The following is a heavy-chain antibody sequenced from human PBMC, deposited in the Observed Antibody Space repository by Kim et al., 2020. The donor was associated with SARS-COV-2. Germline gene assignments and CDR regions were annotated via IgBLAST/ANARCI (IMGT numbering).Heavy chain of an antibody. CDR3: AKDLYGSGSGLDV. D-gene: IGHD3-10*01. J-gene: IGHJ6*02. CDR1: GFTFSIYG. CDR2: ISYDGSNK. Sequence: GGSLRLSCAASGFTFSIYGMHWVRQAPGKGLEWVAVISYDGSNKYYTDSVKGRFTISRDNSKNTLYLQMNSLRAEDTAVYYCAKDLYGSGSGLDVWGQGTTVTVS. V-gene: IGHV3-30*18.